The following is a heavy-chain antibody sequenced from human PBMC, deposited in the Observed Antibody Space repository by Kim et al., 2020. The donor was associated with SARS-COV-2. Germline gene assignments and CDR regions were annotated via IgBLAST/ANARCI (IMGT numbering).Heavy chain of an antibody. V-gene: IGHV3-49*04. CDR1: GFTFGDYA. CDR2: IRSKAYGGTT. CDR3: TRGPYSGYDLGFDY. Sequence: GGSLRLSCTASGFTFGDYAMSWVRQAPGKGLEWVGFIRSKAYGGTTEYAASVKGRFTISRDDSKSIAYLQMNSLKTEDTAVYYCTRGPYSGYDLGFDYWGQGTLVTVSS. J-gene: IGHJ4*02. D-gene: IGHD5-12*01.